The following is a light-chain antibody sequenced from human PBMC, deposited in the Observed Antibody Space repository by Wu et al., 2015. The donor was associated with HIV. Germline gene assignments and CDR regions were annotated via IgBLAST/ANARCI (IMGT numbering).Light chain of an antibody. Sequence: EIVLTQSPGTLSVFPGERATLSCRASQSVSSNLAWYQQKPGQAPRLLIYGASTRATGIPARFSGSGSGIEFTLTISSLQSEDFAVYYCQQYYNWPLTFGQGTRLEIK. V-gene: IGKV3-15*01. CDR3: QQYYNWPLT. CDR2: GAS. CDR1: QSVSSN. J-gene: IGKJ5*01.